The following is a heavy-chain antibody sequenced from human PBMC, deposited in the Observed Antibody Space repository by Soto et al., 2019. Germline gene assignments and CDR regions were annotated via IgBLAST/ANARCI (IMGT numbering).Heavy chain of an antibody. D-gene: IGHD6-13*01. Sequence: SVKVSCKASGGTFSSYAISWVRQAPGQGLEWMGGIIPIFGTANYAQKFQGRVTITADESTSTAYMELSSLRSEDTAVYYCARGMGPGIAAAPFPGMDVWGQGTTVTVYS. CDR1: GGTFSSYA. V-gene: IGHV1-69*13. CDR2: IIPIFGTA. J-gene: IGHJ6*02. CDR3: ARGMGPGIAAAPFPGMDV.